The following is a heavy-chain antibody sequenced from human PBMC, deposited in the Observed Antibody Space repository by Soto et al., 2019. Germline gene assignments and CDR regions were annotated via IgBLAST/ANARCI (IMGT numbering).Heavy chain of an antibody. D-gene: IGHD2-8*01. CDR3: VRGGNVAGAFDI. V-gene: IGHV3-33*01. CDR1: GFTFSHYG. Sequence: QVQLVESGGGVVQPGRSLRLSCAASGFTFSHYGMHWVRQAPGKGLEWVAVIWDDGIKKFYRDSVRGRFTISRDNSENTLFLPMNSLTAEYTAIYYCVRGGNVAGAFDIGGQGTMVTVSS. CDR2: IWDDGIKK. J-gene: IGHJ3*02.